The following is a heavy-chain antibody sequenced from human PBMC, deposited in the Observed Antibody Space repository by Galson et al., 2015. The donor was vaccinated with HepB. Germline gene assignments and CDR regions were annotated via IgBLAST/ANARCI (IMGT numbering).Heavy chain of an antibody. CDR1: GYTLTELS. CDR2: FDPEDGET. CDR3: ATASHKYCSGGSCFLDY. J-gene: IGHJ4*02. V-gene: IGHV1-24*01. D-gene: IGHD2-15*01. Sequence: SVKVSCKVSGYTLTELSMHWVRQAPGKGLEWMGGFDPEDGETIYARKFQGRVTMTEDTSTDTAYMELSSLRSEDTAVYYCATASHKYCSGGSCFLDYWGQGTLVTVSS.